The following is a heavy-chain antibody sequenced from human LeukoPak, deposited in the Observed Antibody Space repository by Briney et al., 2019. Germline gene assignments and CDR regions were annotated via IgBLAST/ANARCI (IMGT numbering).Heavy chain of an antibody. D-gene: IGHD3-22*01. CDR2: IYYSGST. CDR1: GGSISNYY. J-gene: IGHJ4*02. CDR3: AREKDYDSSGYYRTPYFDY. Sequence: KPSETLSLTCTVSGGSISNYYWSWIRQPPGKGLEWIGYIYYSGSTNYNPSLKSRVTISVDTSKNQFSLKLSSVTAADTAVYYCAREKDYDSSGYYRTPYFDYWGQGTLVTVSS. V-gene: IGHV4-59*01.